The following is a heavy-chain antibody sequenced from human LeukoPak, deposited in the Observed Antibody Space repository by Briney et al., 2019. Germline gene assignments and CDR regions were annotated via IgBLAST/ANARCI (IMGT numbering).Heavy chain of an antibody. J-gene: IGHJ4*02. D-gene: IGHD6-6*01. CDR2: IHTDNAA. CDR1: GFTVSNNY. V-gene: IGHV3-53*01. CDR3: ASDGDQYSSPDY. Sequence: TGGSLRLSCVASGFTVSNNYVDWVRQAPGRGLEWVSVIHTDNAAYYAASVEGRFTFSKDNSKNALYLQMNSLRVEDTAIYYCASDGDQYSSPDYWGQGTLVTVSS.